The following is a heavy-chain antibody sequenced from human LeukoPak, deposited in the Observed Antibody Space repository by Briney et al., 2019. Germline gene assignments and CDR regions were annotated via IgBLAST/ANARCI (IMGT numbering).Heavy chain of an antibody. J-gene: IGHJ4*02. Sequence: GGSLRLSCAASGFTFSSYWMSWVRQAPGKGLEWVANIKQDGSEKYYVDSVRGRFTISRDNAKNSLYLQMNSLRAEDTAVYYCARDMEAVAANDYWGREPWSPSPQ. CDR2: IKQDGSEK. CDR1: GFTFSSYW. V-gene: IGHV3-7*01. CDR3: ARDMEAVAANDY. D-gene: IGHD6-19*01.